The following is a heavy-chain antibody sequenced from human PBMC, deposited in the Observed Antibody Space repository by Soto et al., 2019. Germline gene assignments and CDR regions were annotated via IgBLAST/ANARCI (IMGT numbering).Heavy chain of an antibody. J-gene: IGHJ4*02. CDR2: ISYDGSNK. V-gene: IGHV3-30*18. Sequence: GGSLRLSCAASGFTFSSYAMSWVRQAPGKGLEWVAVISYDGSNKYYADSVKGRFTISRDNSKNTLYLQMNSLRAEDTAVYYCAKAACSGGSCYFIGSNFDYWGQGTLVTVSS. CDR3: AKAACSGGSCYFIGSNFDY. CDR1: GFTFSSYA. D-gene: IGHD2-15*01.